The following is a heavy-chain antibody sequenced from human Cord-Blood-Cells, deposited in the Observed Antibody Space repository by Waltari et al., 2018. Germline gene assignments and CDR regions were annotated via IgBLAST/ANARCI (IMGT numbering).Heavy chain of an antibody. Sequence: QVQLVESGGGVVQPGRSLRLSCAASGFTFSSYGMHWVRQAPGKGLEWVAVIWYDGSNKYYADSVKGRFTISRDNSKNTLYLQMNSLRAEDTAVYYCASHGVPDILTGYPSQIDYWGQGTLVTVSS. CDR2: IWYDGSNK. CDR3: ASHGVPDILTGYPSQIDY. CDR1: GFTFSSYG. V-gene: IGHV3-33*01. J-gene: IGHJ4*02. D-gene: IGHD3-9*01.